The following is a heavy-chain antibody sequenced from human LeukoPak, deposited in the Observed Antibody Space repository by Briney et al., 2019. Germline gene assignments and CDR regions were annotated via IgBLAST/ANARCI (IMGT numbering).Heavy chain of an antibody. CDR2: ISSSSGYI. J-gene: IGHJ4*02. D-gene: IGHD1-26*01. Sequence: GGSLRLSCAASGFTFRSYSMNWVRQAPGKGLEWVSSISSSSGYIYYADSVKGRFTISRDNAKNSLYLQMNSLRAEDTAVYYCAIGWELHRFGYWGQGTLVTVSS. CDR1: GFTFRSYS. CDR3: AIGWELHRFGY. V-gene: IGHV3-21*04.